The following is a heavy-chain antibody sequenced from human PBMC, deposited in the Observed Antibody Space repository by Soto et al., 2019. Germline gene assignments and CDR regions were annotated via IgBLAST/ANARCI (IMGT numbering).Heavy chain of an antibody. Sequence: SQTLSLTCAISGYSVSSNSAAWNWIRQSPSKSLEWLGRTYYRSRWYNDYAVSVKSRITVSPDTSKNQFSLHLNSVTPEDTAVYYCAGTTSLQWYYMDVWDKGTTVTVSS. CDR2: TYYRSRWYN. CDR1: GYSVSSNSAA. D-gene: IGHD1-7*01. J-gene: IGHJ6*03. V-gene: IGHV6-1*01. CDR3: AGTTSLQWYYMDV.